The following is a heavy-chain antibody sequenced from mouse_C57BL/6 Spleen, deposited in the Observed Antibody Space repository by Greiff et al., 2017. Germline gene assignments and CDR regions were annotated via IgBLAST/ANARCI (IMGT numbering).Heavy chain of an antibody. CDR1: GYSFTGYY. Sequence: EVQLQQSGPELVKPGASVKISCKASGYSFTGYYMNWVKQSPEKSLEWIGEINPSTGGTTYNQKFKAKATLTVDKSSSTAYMQLKSLTSEDSAVYYCARYYYDYDRYYFDYWGQGTTLTVSS. J-gene: IGHJ2*01. CDR2: INPSTGGT. D-gene: IGHD2-4*01. V-gene: IGHV1-42*01. CDR3: ARYYYDYDRYYFDY.